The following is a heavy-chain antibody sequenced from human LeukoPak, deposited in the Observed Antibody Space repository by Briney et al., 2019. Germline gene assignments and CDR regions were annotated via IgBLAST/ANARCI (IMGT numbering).Heavy chain of an antibody. D-gene: IGHD2-8*01. CDR3: ARERGDVLMVYAIPFDY. J-gene: IGHJ4*02. CDR2: INPNSGGT. Sequence: GASVKVSCKASGYTFTGYYMHWVRQAPGQGLEWMGWINPNSGGTNYAQKFQGRVTMTRDTSISTAYMELSRLRPDDTAVYYCARERGDVLMVYAIPFDYWGQGTLVTVSS. CDR1: GYTFTGYY. V-gene: IGHV1-2*02.